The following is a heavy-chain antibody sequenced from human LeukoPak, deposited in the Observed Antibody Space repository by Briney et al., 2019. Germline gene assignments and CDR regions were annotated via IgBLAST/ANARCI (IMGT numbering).Heavy chain of an antibody. CDR2: IYYSGST. Sequence: SDTLSLTCTVSGGSISSSSYYWGWIRRPPGKGLEWIASIYYSGSTNYNPSLKSRVTISVDTSKNQFSLKLSSVTAADTAVYYCARDYYDSSGYYYGWYFDLWGRGTLVTVSS. V-gene: IGHV4-39*07. D-gene: IGHD3-22*01. CDR1: GGSISSSSYY. CDR3: ARDYYDSSGYYYGWYFDL. J-gene: IGHJ2*01.